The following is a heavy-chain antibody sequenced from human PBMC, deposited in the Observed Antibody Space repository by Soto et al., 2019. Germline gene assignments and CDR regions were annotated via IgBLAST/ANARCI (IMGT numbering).Heavy chain of an antibody. J-gene: IGHJ4*02. Sequence: VQLVESGGGVVQPGRSLRLSCAASGFTFSSYGMHWVRQAPGKGLEWVGRIKSKTNGGTTDYAAPVKGRFTISRDDSKNTLYLQMNSLKTEDTAVYYCTTDPPYCGGDCSHPFDYWGQGTLVTVSS. CDR2: IKSKTNGGTT. CDR1: GFTFSSYG. CDR3: TTDPPYCGGDCSHPFDY. D-gene: IGHD2-21*02. V-gene: IGHV3-15*01.